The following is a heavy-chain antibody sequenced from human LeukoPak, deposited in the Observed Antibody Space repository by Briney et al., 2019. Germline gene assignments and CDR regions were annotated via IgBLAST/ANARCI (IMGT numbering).Heavy chain of an antibody. CDR1: GYTFTSYY. J-gene: IGHJ4*02. Sequence: ASVKVSCKASGYTFTSYYMHWVRQAPGQGLEWVGIINPSGSSTSYAQKFQGRVTMTRDTSTSTVYMELSSLRSEDTAVYYCARVRSGSCHLDYWGQGTLVTVSS. CDR2: INPSGSST. CDR3: ARVRSGSCHLDY. D-gene: IGHD1-26*01. V-gene: IGHV1-46*01.